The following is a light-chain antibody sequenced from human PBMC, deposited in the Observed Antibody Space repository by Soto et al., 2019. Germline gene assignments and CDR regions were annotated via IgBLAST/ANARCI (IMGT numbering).Light chain of an antibody. CDR2: GAS. CDR3: QQYGISPYT. Sequence: EIVLTQSPGTLSLSPGERATLSCRASQSVSSSYLAWYQQKPGQAPRLLIYGASSRATGIPDRFSASGSGTNFTLSISRLEPEDFAVFYCQQYGISPYTFGQWTKLEMK. CDR1: QSVSSSY. V-gene: IGKV3-20*01. J-gene: IGKJ2*01.